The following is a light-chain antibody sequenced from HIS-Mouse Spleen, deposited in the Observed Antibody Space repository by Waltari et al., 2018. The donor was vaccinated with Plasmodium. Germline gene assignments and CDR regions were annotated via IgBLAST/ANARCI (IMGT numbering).Light chain of an antibody. CDR1: SSDVGGSNY. Sequence: QSALTQPASVSGSPGQSITISCTGTSSDVGGSNYVPWSKPHPGKAPKRMIHDVSNRPSGVSNRFSGSKSGNTASLTISGLQAEDEADYYCSSYTSSSTLNYVFGTGTKVTVL. CDR3: SSYTSSSTLNYV. J-gene: IGLJ1*01. CDR2: DVS. V-gene: IGLV2-14*03.